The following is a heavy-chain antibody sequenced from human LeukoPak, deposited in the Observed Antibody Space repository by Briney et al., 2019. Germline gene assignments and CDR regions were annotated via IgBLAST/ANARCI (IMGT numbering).Heavy chain of an antibody. Sequence: ASVKVSCKASGYTFTGYYMHLVRQAPGQGLEWMGWINPNSGGTNYAQKFQGRVTMTRDTSISTAYMELSRLRSDDTAVYYCARDASQYGDYHDYWGQGTLVTVSS. V-gene: IGHV1-2*02. D-gene: IGHD4-17*01. CDR1: GYTFTGYY. CDR2: INPNSGGT. CDR3: ARDASQYGDYHDY. J-gene: IGHJ4*02.